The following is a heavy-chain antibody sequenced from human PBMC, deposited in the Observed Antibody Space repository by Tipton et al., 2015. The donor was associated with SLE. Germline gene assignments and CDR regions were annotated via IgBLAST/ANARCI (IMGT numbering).Heavy chain of an antibody. Sequence: TLSLTCTVSGGSISSSSYYWGWIRQPPGKGLEWIGSIYYSGGTYYNPSLKSRVTISVDTSKNQFSLKLSSVTAADTAVYYCARQGDEHIVVVIAKSWFDPWGQGTLVTVSS. V-gene: IGHV4-39*07. D-gene: IGHD2-21*01. CDR3: ARQGDEHIVVVIAKSWFDP. J-gene: IGHJ5*02. CDR1: GGSISSSSYY. CDR2: IYYSGGT.